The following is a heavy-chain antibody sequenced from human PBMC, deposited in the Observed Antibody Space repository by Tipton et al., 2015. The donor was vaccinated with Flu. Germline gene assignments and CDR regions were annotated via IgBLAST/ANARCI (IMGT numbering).Heavy chain of an antibody. CDR1: GFTVSSNY. J-gene: IGHJ3*02. Sequence: SLRLSCAASGFTVSSNYMSWARQAPGKGLEWVSVIYSGGSTYYADSVKGRFTISRDNSKNTLYLQMNSLGAEDTAVYYCARENWVGDAFDIWGQGTMVTVSS. D-gene: IGHD1-26*01. CDR2: IYSGGST. V-gene: IGHV3-53*01. CDR3: ARENWVGDAFDI.